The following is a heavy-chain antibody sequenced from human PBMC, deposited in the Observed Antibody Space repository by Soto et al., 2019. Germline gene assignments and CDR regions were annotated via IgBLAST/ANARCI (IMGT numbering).Heavy chain of an antibody. V-gene: IGHV3-21*01. CDR1: GFTFSSYS. D-gene: IGHD3-10*01. Sequence: EVQLVESGGGLVKPGGSLRLSCAASGFTFSSYSMNWVRQAPGKGLEWVSYISSSSYIYYADSVKGRFTISRDNGKNSLYLKMNRLRGEDTAVYFCARSHMVRGVILDYWGQGTLVTVSS. CDR3: ARSHMVRGVILDY. J-gene: IGHJ4*02. CDR2: ISSSSYI.